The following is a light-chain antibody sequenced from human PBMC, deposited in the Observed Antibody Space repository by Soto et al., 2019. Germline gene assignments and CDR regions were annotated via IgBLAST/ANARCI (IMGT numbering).Light chain of an antibody. Sequence: DIQMTQSPSTLSASVGERVTITCRASQSITTWLAWYQQKPGKAPKLLIYKASSLEGGVPSRFSGSGSGTEFNITISRLQPDDFATYYCQQYNPYPLSFGGGTPVEIK. CDR2: KAS. V-gene: IGKV1-5*03. J-gene: IGKJ4*01. CDR3: QQYNPYPLS. CDR1: QSITTW.